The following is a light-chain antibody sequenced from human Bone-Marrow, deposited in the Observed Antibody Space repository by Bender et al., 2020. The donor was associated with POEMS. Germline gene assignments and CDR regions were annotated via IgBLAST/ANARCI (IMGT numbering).Light chain of an antibody. V-gene: IGLV6-57*02. Sequence: FVLTQPHSVSESPGKTITISCTGSSRTFVTNYVQWFQQRPGRAPITVIFEDSQRPSGIPDRFSGTLDSSSNSASLTISALQPEDEADYYCQSYDGHNYVFGPGTKVT. CDR3: QSYDGHNYV. J-gene: IGLJ1*01. CDR1: SRTFVTNY. CDR2: EDS.